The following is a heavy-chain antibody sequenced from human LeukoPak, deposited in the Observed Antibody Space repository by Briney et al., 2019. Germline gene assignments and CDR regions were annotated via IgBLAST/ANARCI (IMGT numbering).Heavy chain of an antibody. CDR3: ARLRGYFDY. V-gene: IGHV4-59*08. CDR1: GGSINNYY. CDR2: IYYSGST. J-gene: IGHJ4*02. Sequence: PSETLSLTCTVSGGSINNYYWSWIRQPPGKGLEWIGYIYYSGSTNYNPSLKSRVTISVDTSKNQFSLKLSSVTAADTAVYYCARLRGYFDYWGQGTLVTVSS.